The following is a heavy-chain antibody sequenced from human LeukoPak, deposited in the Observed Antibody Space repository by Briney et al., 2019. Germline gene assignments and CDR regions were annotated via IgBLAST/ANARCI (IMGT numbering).Heavy chain of an antibody. CDR2: ISAYNGKT. CDR1: GYTFTTSY. V-gene: IGHV1-18*01. Sequence: ASVKVSCKASGYTFTTSYINWVRQAPTQGLEWMGWISAYNGKTNYAQKFQGRVTMTTDSSTSTAYMDLTSLRSDDTAVYYCARGGTYYPCIDYWGQGTLVTVSS. D-gene: IGHD1-26*01. J-gene: IGHJ4*02. CDR3: ARGGTYYPCIDY.